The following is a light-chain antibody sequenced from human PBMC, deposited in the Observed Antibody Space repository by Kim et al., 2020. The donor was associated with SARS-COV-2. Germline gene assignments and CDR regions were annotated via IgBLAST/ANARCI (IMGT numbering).Light chain of an antibody. V-gene: IGLV2-8*01. Sequence: GQAVTISCTGTGSDIGSHTHVSWYQHPPAKLPQLIIYEGTRRPSGVPVLFSGTKTTNTASLTVCVLPADDDADYYCGSYVGRNKVVFGGGTKLTVL. J-gene: IGLJ2*01. CDR3: GSYVGRNKVV. CDR1: GSDIGSHTH. CDR2: EGT.